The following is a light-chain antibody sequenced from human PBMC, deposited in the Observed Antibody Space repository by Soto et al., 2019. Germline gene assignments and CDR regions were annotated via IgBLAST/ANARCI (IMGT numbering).Light chain of an antibody. V-gene: IGLV2-23*02. CDR1: SSDVGSYNL. J-gene: IGLJ2*01. CDR2: EVS. Sequence: QSALTQPASVSGSPGQSITISCTGTSSDVGSYNLVSWYQQHPGKAPKLMIYEVSKRPSGVSNRFSGSKSGNTASLTISGLQAEDEADYYCCSYAGSNNLYVVFGGGTKLTVL. CDR3: CSYAGSNNLYVV.